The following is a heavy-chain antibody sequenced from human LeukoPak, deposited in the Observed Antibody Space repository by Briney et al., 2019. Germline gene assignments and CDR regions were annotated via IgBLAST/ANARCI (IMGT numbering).Heavy chain of an antibody. V-gene: IGHV3-23*01. CDR2: ITSAGAP. J-gene: IGHJ3*01. D-gene: IGHD4-17*01. CDR1: GFTFSNHA. CDR3: ARDPNGDYIGAFEF. Sequence: GGSLRLSCAASGFTFSNHAVMWVRQAPGQGLEWVSAITSAGAPRYADSVKGRFTISRDNSKNTLYLQMNSLRAEDTAQYFCARDPNGDYIGAFEFWGQGTGVTVSS.